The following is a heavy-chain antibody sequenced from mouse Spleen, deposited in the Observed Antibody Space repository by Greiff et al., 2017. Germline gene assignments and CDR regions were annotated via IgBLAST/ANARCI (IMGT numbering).Heavy chain of an antibody. J-gene: IGHJ2*01. CDR2: IYPRDGST. D-gene: IGHD1-1*01. V-gene: IGHV1-78*01. CDR3: ARSPYYYGSSLYYFDY. CDR1: GYTFTDHT. Sequence: VQLQQSDAELVKPGASVKISCKVSGYTFTDHTIHWMKQRPEQGLEWIGYIYPRDGSTKYNEKFKGKATLTADKSSSTAYMQLNSLTSEDSAVYFCARSPYYYGSSLYYFDYWGQGTTLTVSS.